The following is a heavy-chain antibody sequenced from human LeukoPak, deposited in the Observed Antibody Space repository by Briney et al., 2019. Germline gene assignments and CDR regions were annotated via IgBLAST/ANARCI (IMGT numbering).Heavy chain of an antibody. CDR1: GFTFSSYG. D-gene: IGHD3-22*01. Sequence: GGSLRLSCAASGFTFSSYGMHWVRQAPGKGLEWVAFIRYDGSNKYYADSVKGRFTISRDNAKNSLYLQMNSLRAEDMALYYCAKDIGYDSSGPGAFDIWGQGTMVTVSS. CDR2: IRYDGSNK. V-gene: IGHV3-30*02. J-gene: IGHJ3*02. CDR3: AKDIGYDSSGPGAFDI.